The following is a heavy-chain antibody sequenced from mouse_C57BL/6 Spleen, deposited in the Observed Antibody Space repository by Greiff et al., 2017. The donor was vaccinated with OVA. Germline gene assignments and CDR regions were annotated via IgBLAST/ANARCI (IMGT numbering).Heavy chain of an antibody. D-gene: IGHD2-4*01. Sequence: QVQLKQSGAELVKPGASVKISCKASGYAFSSYWMNWVKQRPGKGLEWIGQIYPGDGDTNYNGKFKGKATLTADKSSSTAYMQLSSLTSEDSAVYFCAREGMITDYDYWGQGTTLTVSS. CDR1: GYAFSSYW. CDR3: AREGMITDYDY. J-gene: IGHJ2*01. CDR2: IYPGDGDT. V-gene: IGHV1-80*01.